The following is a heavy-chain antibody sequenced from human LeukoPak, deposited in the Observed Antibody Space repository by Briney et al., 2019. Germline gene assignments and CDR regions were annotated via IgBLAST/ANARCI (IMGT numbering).Heavy chain of an antibody. D-gene: IGHD3-10*01. CDR1: GGSVSSSSYY. CDR3: ARLLWFGESGDWFDP. V-gene: IGHV4-39*01. CDR2: IYYSGST. Sequence: SETLSLTCTVSGGSVSSSSYYWGWIRQPPGKGLAWIGSIYYSGSTYYNPSLKSRVTISVDTSKNQFSLKLSSVTAADTAVYYCARLLWFGESGDWFDPWGQATLVTVSS. J-gene: IGHJ5*02.